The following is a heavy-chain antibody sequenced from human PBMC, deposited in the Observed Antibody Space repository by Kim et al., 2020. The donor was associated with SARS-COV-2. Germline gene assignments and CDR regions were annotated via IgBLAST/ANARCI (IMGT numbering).Heavy chain of an antibody. J-gene: IGHJ6*02. CDR1: GGSISSYY. Sequence: SETLSLTCTVSGGSISSYYWSWIRQPPGKGLEWIGYIYYSGSTNYNPSLKSRVTISVDTSKNQFSLKLSSVTAADTAVYYCARGVVTAMPPAYYYYYYGMDVWGQGTTVTVSS. D-gene: IGHD2-21*02. CDR2: IYYSGST. CDR3: ARGVVTAMPPAYYYYYYGMDV. V-gene: IGHV4-59*01.